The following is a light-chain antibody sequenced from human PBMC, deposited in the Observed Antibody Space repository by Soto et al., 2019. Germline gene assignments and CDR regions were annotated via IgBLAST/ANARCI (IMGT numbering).Light chain of an antibody. V-gene: IGKV1-39*01. CDR1: QSISNF. CDR2: TAS. CDR3: QQYNTYST. J-gene: IGKJ5*01. Sequence: IPMTQAQSSLSASLLDRVTINCRASQSISNFLHWYQQKPGKAPKLLIYTASSLQSGVPSRFSGSGSGTDFTLTISSLQPEDFATYYCQQYNTYSTFGQGTRLEI.